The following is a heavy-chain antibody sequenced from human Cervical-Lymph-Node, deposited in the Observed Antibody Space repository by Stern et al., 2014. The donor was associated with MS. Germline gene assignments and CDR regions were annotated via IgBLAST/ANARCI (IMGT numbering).Heavy chain of an antibody. D-gene: IGHD3-22*01. CDR3: AHSLYSRSTFDI. V-gene: IGHV2-5*02. Sequence: ESGPALVKPTQTLTLTCTFSGFSLSTNDVGVGWIRHAPGKALEWLALIYWVGDKRDSPFLGRIITINQATFKNQVVLTMTNMDPVDTATYYCAHSLYSRSTFDIWGQGTLVSVSP. CDR2: IYWVGDK. CDR1: GFSLSTNDVG. J-gene: IGHJ3*02.